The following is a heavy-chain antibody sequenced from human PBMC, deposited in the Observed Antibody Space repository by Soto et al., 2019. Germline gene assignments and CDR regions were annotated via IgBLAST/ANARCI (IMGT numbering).Heavy chain of an antibody. D-gene: IGHD3-3*02. Sequence: EVQLVESGGGLVQPGGSLRLSCAVSGFTFSNYWMSWVRQAPGKGLEWVANIKKDGSEKYYVDSVKGRFIISRDNGKKSLYLQMNCLRAEDTAVYYCAAILGMDVWGQGTKVTVSS. V-gene: IGHV3-7*05. J-gene: IGHJ6*02. CDR3: AAILGMDV. CDR2: IKKDGSEK. CDR1: GFTFSNYW.